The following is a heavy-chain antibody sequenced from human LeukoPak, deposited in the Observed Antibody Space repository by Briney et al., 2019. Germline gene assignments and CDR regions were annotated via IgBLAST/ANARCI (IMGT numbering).Heavy chain of an antibody. J-gene: IGHJ3*02. CDR3: AKEGYSGRPHDAFDI. CDR1: GFPFSTYA. Sequence: PGGSLRLSCAASGFPFSTYAMGWVRQPPGQGLEWVSAISDSGGSTFYADSVKGRSTISRDNSKHTLYLQMNSLRAEDTAVYYCAKEGYSGRPHDAFDIWGQGTMVTVSS. D-gene: IGHD1-26*01. CDR2: ISDSGGST. V-gene: IGHV3-23*01.